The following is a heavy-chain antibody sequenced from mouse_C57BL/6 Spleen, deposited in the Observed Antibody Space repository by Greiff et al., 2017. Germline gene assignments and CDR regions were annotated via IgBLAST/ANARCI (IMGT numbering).Heavy chain of an antibody. Sequence: EVKLMESGGGLVKPGGSLKLSCAASGFTFSDYGMHWVRQAPEKGLEWVAYISSGSSTIYYADTVKGRFTISRDNAKNTLFLQMTSLRSEDTAMYYCANAYYSKGYWGQGTSVTVSS. V-gene: IGHV5-17*01. CDR2: ISSGSSTI. J-gene: IGHJ4*01. CDR1: GFTFSDYG. CDR3: ANAYYSKGY.